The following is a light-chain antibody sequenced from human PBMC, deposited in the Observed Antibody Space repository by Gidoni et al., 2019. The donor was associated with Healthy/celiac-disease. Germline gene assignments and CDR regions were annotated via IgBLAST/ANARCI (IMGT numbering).Light chain of an antibody. CDR3: QQRSNWPIX. Sequence: EIVLTQSPATLSLSPGERATLSCRASQSVSSYLAWYQQKPGQAPRLLIYDASNRATGIPARFSGSGPGTDFTLTISSLEPEDFAVYYCQQRSNWPIXFXQGTRLEIK. CDR2: DAS. V-gene: IGKV3D-11*02. J-gene: IGKJ5*01. CDR1: QSVSSY.